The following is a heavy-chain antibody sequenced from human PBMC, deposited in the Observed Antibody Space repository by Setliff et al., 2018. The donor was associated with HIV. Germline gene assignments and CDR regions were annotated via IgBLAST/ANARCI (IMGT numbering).Heavy chain of an antibody. CDR2: ISAYNGYT. D-gene: IGHD6-19*01. CDR1: GYTFISYG. V-gene: IGHV1-18*01. J-gene: IGHJ4*02. CDR3: ARDRRIAVAGRPDY. Sequence: ASVKVSYKASGYTFISYGINWVRQAPGQGLEWVGWISAYNGYTNYAQKLQGRVTMTTDTSTSTAYMELRSLRSDDTAVYYCARDRRIAVAGRPDYWGQGTLVTVSS.